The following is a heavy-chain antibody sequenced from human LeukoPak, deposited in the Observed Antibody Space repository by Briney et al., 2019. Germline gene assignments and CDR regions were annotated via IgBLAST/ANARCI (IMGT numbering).Heavy chain of an antibody. D-gene: IGHD3-10*01. Sequence: GESLKISCKGSGYSFTSYWISWVRQMPGKGLEWMGRIDPSDSYTNYSPSFQGHVTISADKSISTDYLQWSSLKASDTAMYYCARTMVRGVIILIIDAFDIWGQGTMVTVSS. J-gene: IGHJ3*02. V-gene: IGHV5-10-1*01. CDR2: IDPSDSYT. CDR1: GYSFTSYW. CDR3: ARTMVRGVIILIIDAFDI.